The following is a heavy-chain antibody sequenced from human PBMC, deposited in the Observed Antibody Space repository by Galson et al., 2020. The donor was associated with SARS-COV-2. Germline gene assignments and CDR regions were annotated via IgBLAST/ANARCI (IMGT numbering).Heavy chain of an antibody. V-gene: IGHV4-4*02. CDR3: ARERGGDSRNVS. D-gene: IGHD3-22*01. CDR2: IYYSGST. J-gene: IGHJ5*02. Sequence: SETLSLTCAVSGGSISSSNWWSWVRQPPEKGLEWIGEIYYSGSTNYNPSLKSRVTISVDKSKNQFSLKLSSVTAADTAVYYCARERGGDSRNVSWGQGTLVTVSS. CDR1: GGSISSSNW.